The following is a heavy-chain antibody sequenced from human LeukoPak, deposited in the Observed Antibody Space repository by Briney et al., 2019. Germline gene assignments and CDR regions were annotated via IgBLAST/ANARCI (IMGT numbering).Heavy chain of an antibody. J-gene: IGHJ4*02. D-gene: IGHD3-22*01. CDR3: AKDRDTSGYTH. V-gene: IGHV3-43*02. CDR1: GFTFSSYS. CDR2: ITGDGGRT. Sequence: GGSLRLSCAASGFTFSSYSMNWVRQAPGKGLEWVSFITGDGGRTYYADSVKGRFTISRDNSKKSLYLQMSRLRTEDTALYFCAKDRDTSGYTHWGQGTLVSVSS.